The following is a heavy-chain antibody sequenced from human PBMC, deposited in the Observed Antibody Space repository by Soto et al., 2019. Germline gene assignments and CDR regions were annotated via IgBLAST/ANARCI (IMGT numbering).Heavy chain of an antibody. Sequence: PSETLSLTCAVSGGSITNIIYYWDWIRRPPGEGLEWIGTIYYDGTTYYNPSLMSRVTMSVDTSKNQFSLKLSSVTAADTAVFYCARGPRNFDYWGQGTLVTVSS. V-gene: IGHV4-39*07. CDR3: ARGPRNFDY. CDR1: GGSITNIIYY. J-gene: IGHJ4*02. CDR2: IYYDGTT.